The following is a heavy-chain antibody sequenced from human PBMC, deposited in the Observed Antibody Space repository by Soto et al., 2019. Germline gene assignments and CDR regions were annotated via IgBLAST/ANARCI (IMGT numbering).Heavy chain of an antibody. D-gene: IGHD2-2*01. V-gene: IGHV3-30*03. Sequence: GGSLRLSCAASGFTFSSYGMHWVRQAPGKGLEWVAVISYDGSNKYYADSVKGRFTISRDNSKNTLYLQMNSLRAEDTAVYYCATAYCSSTSCYAFDIWGQGTMVTVSS. CDR1: GFTFSSYG. J-gene: IGHJ3*02. CDR2: ISYDGSNK. CDR3: ATAYCSSTSCYAFDI.